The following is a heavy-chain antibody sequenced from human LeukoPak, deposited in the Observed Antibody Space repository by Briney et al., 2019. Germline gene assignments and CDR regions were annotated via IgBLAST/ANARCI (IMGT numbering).Heavy chain of an antibody. Sequence: PSETLSLTCTVSGGSISSYYWSWIRQPAGKGLEWIGRIYTSGSTNYNPSLKSRVTMSVDTSKNQFSLKLTSVAAADTAVFDCATLVRSGSYYWRWFDPWGQGTLVTVSS. D-gene: IGHD1-26*01. CDR1: GGSISSYY. CDR3: ATLVRSGSYYWRWFDP. V-gene: IGHV4-4*07. J-gene: IGHJ5*02. CDR2: IYTSGST.